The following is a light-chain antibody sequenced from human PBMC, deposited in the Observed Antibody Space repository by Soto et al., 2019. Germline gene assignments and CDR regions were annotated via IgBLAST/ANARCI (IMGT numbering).Light chain of an antibody. CDR1: SSDVGRYDY. CDR3: NSYAGSNIYV. J-gene: IGLJ1*01. V-gene: IGLV2-8*01. CDR2: GVT. Sequence: QSALTQPPSASGSPGQSVTFSCTGTSSDVGRYDYVSWYQQHPGKAPKLLICGVTKRPSGVPDRFSGSKSGNTASLTVSGLQAEDEAYYYCNSYAGSNIYVFGTGTKVTVL.